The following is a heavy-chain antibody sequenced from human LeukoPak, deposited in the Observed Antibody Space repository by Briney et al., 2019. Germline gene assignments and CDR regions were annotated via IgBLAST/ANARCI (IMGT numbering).Heavy chain of an antibody. J-gene: IGHJ5*02. CDR1: GFTFDDYT. Sequence: GGSLRLSCAASGFTFDDYTMHWVRHAPGKGLEWVSLISWDGGSTYYADSVKGRFTISRDNSKNSLYLQMNSLRTEDTALYYCAKDMLDQGYSSSWPPSSWGQGTLVTVSS. CDR2: ISWDGGST. D-gene: IGHD6-13*01. V-gene: IGHV3-43*01. CDR3: AKDMLDQGYSSSWPPSS.